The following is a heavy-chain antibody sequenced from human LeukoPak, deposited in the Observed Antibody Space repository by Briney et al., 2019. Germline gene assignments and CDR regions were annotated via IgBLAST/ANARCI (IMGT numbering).Heavy chain of an antibody. Sequence: PGGSLRLSCAASGFTLSDFYMSWLRLTPGKGLEWVSYIGPTGSPTDYADSVKGRFTVSRDNAKDTLYLQMNNLGVEDTAVYYCAKGHTYGMTWGQGTLVTVSS. CDR2: IGPTGSPT. D-gene: IGHD5-18*01. CDR3: AKGHTYGMT. V-gene: IGHV3-11*01. J-gene: IGHJ1*01. CDR1: GFTLSDFY.